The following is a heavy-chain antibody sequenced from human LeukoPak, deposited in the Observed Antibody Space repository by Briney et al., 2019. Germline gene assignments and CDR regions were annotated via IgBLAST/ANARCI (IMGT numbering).Heavy chain of an antibody. D-gene: IGHD3-10*01. J-gene: IGHJ3*02. CDR2: INHSGST. CDR1: GGSFSGYY. CDR3: ATPSSGSYYTDAFDI. Sequence: SETLSLTCAVYGGSFSGYYWSWIRQPPGKGLEWIGEINHSGSTNYNPSLKSRVTISVDTSKNQFSLKLSSVTAADTAVYYCATPSSGSYYTDAFDIWGQGTMVTVSS. V-gene: IGHV4-34*01.